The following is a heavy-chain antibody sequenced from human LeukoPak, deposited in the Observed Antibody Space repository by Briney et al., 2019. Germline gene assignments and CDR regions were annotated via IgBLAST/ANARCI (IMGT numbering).Heavy chain of an antibody. D-gene: IGHD2-21*02. CDR2: IYYSGST. CDR3: ARVRVVTELPYYFDY. Sequence: SETLSLTCTVSGGSISSSSYYWGWIRQPPGKGLEWIGSIYYSGSTYYNPSLKSRVTISVATSTNQFSLKLSSVTAADTAVYYCARVRVVTELPYYFDYWGQGTLVTVSS. V-gene: IGHV4-39*07. CDR1: GGSISSSSYY. J-gene: IGHJ4*02.